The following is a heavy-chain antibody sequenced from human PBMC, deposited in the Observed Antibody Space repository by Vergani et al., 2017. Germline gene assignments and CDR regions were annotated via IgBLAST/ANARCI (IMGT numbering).Heavy chain of an antibody. CDR2: IIPIFGTA. V-gene: IGHV1-69*01. D-gene: IGHD6-19*01. CDR3: AREGAYSSGWFKTDKHAPNFDY. Sequence: QVQLVQSGAEVKKPGSSVKVSCKASGGTFSSYAISWVRQAPGQGLEWMGGIIPIFGTANYAQKFQGRVTITAEESTSTAYMELSSLRSEDTAVYYCAREGAYSSGWFKTDKHAPNFDYWGQGTLVTVSS. CDR1: GGTFSSYA. J-gene: IGHJ4*02.